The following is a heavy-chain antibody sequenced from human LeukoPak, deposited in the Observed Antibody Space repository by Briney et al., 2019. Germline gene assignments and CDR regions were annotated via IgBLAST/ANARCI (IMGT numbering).Heavy chain of an antibody. V-gene: IGHV3-30*10. Sequence: GGSLRLSYAASGFTFSTFPMHWVRQAPGKGLQWVAVISNDGTHTYYRDSVKGRFTISRDNSKNTLFLQMDSLTTEDTAVYYCARGAGTTVYYIDVWGYGTTVTVSS. J-gene: IGHJ6*03. D-gene: IGHD1-7*01. CDR3: ARGAGTTVYYIDV. CDR1: GFTFSTFP. CDR2: ISNDGTHT.